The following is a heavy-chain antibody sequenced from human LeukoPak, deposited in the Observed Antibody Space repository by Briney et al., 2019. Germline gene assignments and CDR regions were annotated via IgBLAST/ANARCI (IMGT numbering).Heavy chain of an antibody. D-gene: IGHD4/OR15-4a*01. Sequence: SETLSLTCAVYGGSFSGSYWRWSWIRQPPGKGLEWIGEIDHSGSTNYNPSLKSRVTISVDTSKNQFSLRLSSVTAADTALYYCARHAAFADYQSHLTHFDYWGQGTLVTVSS. J-gene: IGHJ4*02. CDR1: GGSFSGSY. CDR3: ARHAAFADYQSHLTHFDY. V-gene: IGHV4-34*01. CDR2: IDHSGST.